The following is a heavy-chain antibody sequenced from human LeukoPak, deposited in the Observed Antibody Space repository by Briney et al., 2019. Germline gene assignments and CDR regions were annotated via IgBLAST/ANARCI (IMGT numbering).Heavy chain of an antibody. CDR1: GFTFSSYW. J-gene: IGHJ4*02. V-gene: IGHV3-7*01. CDR2: IKQDGSEK. D-gene: IGHD6-13*01. Sequence: GGSLRLSCAASGFTFSSYWMSWVRQAPGKGLEWVANIKQDGSEKYYVDSVKGRFTISRDNAKSSLYLQMNSLRAEDTAVYYCARVGSSWPFDYWGQGTLVTVSS. CDR3: ARVGSSWPFDY.